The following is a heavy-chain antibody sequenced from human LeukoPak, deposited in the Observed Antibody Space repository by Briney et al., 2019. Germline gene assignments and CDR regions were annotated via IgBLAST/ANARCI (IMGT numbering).Heavy chain of an antibody. Sequence: ASETLSLTCTVSGGSISPYYWSWLRQPPGKGLEWIGYISYSGSTKNNPSLKSRVTISVDTSKNQFSLKLTSVTAADTAVYYCAKEGAGSFPDAFDIWGQGTMITVSS. D-gene: IGHD3-10*01. CDR2: ISYSGST. V-gene: IGHV4-59*01. CDR1: GGSISPYY. J-gene: IGHJ3*02. CDR3: AKEGAGSFPDAFDI.